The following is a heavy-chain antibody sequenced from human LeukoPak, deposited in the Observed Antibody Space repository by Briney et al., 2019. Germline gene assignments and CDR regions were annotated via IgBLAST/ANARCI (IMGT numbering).Heavy chain of an antibody. CDR3: AKDPYYESSGYFDY. Sequence: ETLSLTCAVYGGSFSGYYWSWVRQAPGKGLEWVSAIGGSDDSTSYADSVKGRFTISRDNSRNTLYLQMNSLRAEDTAIYFCAKDPYYESSGYFDYWGQGTLVTVSS. D-gene: IGHD3-22*01. CDR1: GGSFSGYY. J-gene: IGHJ4*02. V-gene: IGHV3-23*01. CDR2: IGGSDDST.